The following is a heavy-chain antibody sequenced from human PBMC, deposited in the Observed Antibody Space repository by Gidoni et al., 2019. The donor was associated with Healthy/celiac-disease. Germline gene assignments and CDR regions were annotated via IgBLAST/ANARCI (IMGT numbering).Heavy chain of an antibody. CDR1: GFTFSSYG. CDR3: ATNLFPPKY. CDR2: IWYDGSNK. J-gene: IGHJ4*02. D-gene: IGHD2-21*01. V-gene: IGHV3-33*01. Sequence: QVQLVESGGGVVQPGRSLRLSCAASGFTFSSYGMHWVRQAPGKGLEWVAVIWYDGSNKYYADSVKGRFTISRDNSKNTLYLQMNSLRAEDTAVYYCATNLFPPKYWGQGTLVTVSS.